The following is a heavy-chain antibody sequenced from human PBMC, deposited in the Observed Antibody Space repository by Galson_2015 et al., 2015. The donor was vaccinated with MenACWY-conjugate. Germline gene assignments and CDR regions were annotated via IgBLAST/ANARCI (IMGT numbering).Heavy chain of an antibody. CDR2: IYYSGST. CDR3: ARHDRTAPARSGAFDI. CDR1: GGSISSRSYY. J-gene: IGHJ3*02. V-gene: IGHV4-39*01. D-gene: IGHD2-2*01. Sequence: ETLSLTCTVSGGSISSRSYYWDWIRQPPGRGLEWIGTIYYSGSTYYNSSLKSRVTISVDTSQNQFSLTLSSVTAADTAMYYCARHDRTAPARSGAFDIWGRGTMVTVSS.